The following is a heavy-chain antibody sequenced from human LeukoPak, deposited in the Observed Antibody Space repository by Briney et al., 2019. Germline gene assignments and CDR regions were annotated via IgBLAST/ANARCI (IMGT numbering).Heavy chain of an antibody. Sequence: SGPTLVKPTQTLTLTCTISGLSLTNGGMNVAWIRQPPGQALEWLAVIYWDDEKRYRPSVKRRLTITQDISRNQVVLTMANMDPVDTATYYCAYRASEYLEYWGPGTLVTVSS. V-gene: IGHV2-5*02. CDR2: IYWDDEK. CDR3: AYRASEYLEY. J-gene: IGHJ4*02. CDR1: GLSLTNGGMN.